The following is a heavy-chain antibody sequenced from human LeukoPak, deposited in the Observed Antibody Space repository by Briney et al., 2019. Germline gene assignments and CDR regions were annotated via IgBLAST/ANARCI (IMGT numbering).Heavy chain of an antibody. CDR3: ARDGGGP. CDR2: IYHRGSR. D-gene: IGHD3-16*01. J-gene: IGHJ5*02. Sequence: PSETLSLTCTVSGGSISSGDYYWNWIRQPPGKGLEWIGNIYHRGSRFYNPSLKSRLTILVDTSKNQFSLNLGSVTAADTAVYYCARDGGGPWGQGTLVTVSS. CDR1: GGSISSGDYY. V-gene: IGHV4-30-4*01.